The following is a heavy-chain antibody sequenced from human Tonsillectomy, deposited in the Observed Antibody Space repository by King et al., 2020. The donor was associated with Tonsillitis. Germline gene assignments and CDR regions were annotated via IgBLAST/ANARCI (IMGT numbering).Heavy chain of an antibody. Sequence: VQLVESGAEVKKPGASVKVSCKASGYTFTGHYMHWVRQAPGQGLEWMGWINPNSGGTNYAQKFQGRVTMTRDTSISTVYMELSRLRSDDTAVYYCARDQTAYDPNWFDPWGQGTLVTVSS. CDR2: INPNSGGT. J-gene: IGHJ5*02. CDR1: GYTFTGHY. CDR3: ARDQTAYDPNWFDP. D-gene: IGHD3-22*01. V-gene: IGHV1-2*02.